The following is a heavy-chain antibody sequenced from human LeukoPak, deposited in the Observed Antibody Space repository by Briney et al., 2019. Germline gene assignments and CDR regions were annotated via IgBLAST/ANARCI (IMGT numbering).Heavy chain of an antibody. V-gene: IGHV1-8*03. J-gene: IGHJ4*02. CDR1: GHTFTSYD. CDR3: ATSSIIAARPFDY. D-gene: IGHD6-6*01. CDR2: MNPNSGNT. Sequence: GASVKVSCKASGHTFTSYDINWVRQATGQGLEWMGWMNPNSGNTGYAQKFQGRVTITRNTSISTAYMELSSLRSEDTAVYYCATSSIIAARPFDYWGQGTLVTVSS.